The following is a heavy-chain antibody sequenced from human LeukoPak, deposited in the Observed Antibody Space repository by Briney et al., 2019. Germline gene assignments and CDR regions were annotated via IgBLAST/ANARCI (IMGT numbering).Heavy chain of an antibody. J-gene: IGHJ4*02. Sequence: GGSLRLSCAASGFIFSNYWMSWVRQAPGKGLEWVANIKQDGSEKYYVDSVKGRFTISRDNAKNSLFLQMNSLRAEDTAVYYCAREVNSYGLNWGQGTLVTVSS. CDR2: IKQDGSEK. CDR1: GFIFSNYW. D-gene: IGHD5-18*01. V-gene: IGHV3-7*01. CDR3: AREVNSYGLN.